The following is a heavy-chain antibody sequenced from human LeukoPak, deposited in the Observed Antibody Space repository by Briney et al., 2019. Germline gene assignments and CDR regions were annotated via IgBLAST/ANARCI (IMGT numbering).Heavy chain of an antibody. CDR2: ISSSGSTI. V-gene: IGHV3-48*04. J-gene: IGHJ6*04. D-gene: IGHD3-10*02. CDR3: AELGITMIGGV. Sequence: GGSLRLSCAASGFIFSTYSMNWVRQAPGKGLEWVSYISSSGSTIYYADSVKGRFTISRDNAKNSLYLQMSSLRAEDTAVYYCAELGITMIGGVWGKGTTVTISS. CDR1: GFIFSTYS.